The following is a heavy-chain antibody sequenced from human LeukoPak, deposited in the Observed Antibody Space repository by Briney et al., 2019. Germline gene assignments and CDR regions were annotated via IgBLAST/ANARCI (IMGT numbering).Heavy chain of an antibody. D-gene: IGHD6-19*01. CDR2: ISAYKGNT. CDR3: ARDSLNSGWDFDY. J-gene: IGHJ4*02. Sequence: ASVKVSCKASGYTFTSYGNIWVRQAPGQGLEWMGWISAYKGNTKYAQKFQGRVTMTTDTSTRTVYMEVRSLRSDDTAVYCCARDSLNSGWDFDYWGQGTLVTVSS. CDR1: GYTFTSYG. V-gene: IGHV1-18*01.